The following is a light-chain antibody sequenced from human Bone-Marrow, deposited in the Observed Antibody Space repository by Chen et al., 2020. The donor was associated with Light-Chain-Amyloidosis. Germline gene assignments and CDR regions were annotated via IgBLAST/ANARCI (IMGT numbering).Light chain of an antibody. CDR3: QVWDRSSDRPV. CDR2: DDS. Sequence: SYVLTQPSSVSVAPGQTAKIACGGNNIGSTSVPWYQPAPGQAPLLVVYDDSYRPAGIPERLSGSNSWNTATLTISRVEAGDEADYYGQVWDRSSDRPVFGGVTKLTVL. CDR1: NIGSTS. V-gene: IGLV3-21*02. J-gene: IGLJ3*02.